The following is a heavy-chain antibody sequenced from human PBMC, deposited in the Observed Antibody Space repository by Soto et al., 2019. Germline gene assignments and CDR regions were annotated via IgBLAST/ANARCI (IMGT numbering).Heavy chain of an antibody. CDR3: ARGPGRRYSSIWYDWFDP. V-gene: IGHV4-59*01. D-gene: IGHD6-13*01. Sequence: QVQLQESGPGLVKPSETLFLICAVSGGSISSYYWSWIRQPPGKGLEWIGYIYYSGSTNYNPSLKSRVTISVDTSKNQFSLKLSSVTAADTAVYFCARGPGRRYSSIWYDWFDPWGQGTLVTVSS. J-gene: IGHJ5*02. CDR2: IYYSGST. CDR1: GGSISSYY.